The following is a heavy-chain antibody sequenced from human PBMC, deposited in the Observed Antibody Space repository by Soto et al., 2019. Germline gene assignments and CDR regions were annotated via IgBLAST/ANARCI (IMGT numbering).Heavy chain of an antibody. J-gene: IGHJ4*02. CDR3: ASGHDAYKVRY. D-gene: IGHD1-1*01. Sequence: QVQLQESGPGLVKPSQTLSLTCTVSGGSISSGGTGSYWTWIRQLPGKGLEWIGYIYYTGNTYYNSSVKXXPTISIATSENQFSLKLTSVTAADTAVYFCASGHDAYKVRYWGQGTLVTVSS. CDR1: GGSISSGGTGSY. CDR2: IYYTGNT. V-gene: IGHV4-31*03.